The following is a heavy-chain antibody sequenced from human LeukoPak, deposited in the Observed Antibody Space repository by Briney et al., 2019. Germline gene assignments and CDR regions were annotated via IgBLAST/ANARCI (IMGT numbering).Heavy chain of an antibody. CDR3: ARAYYYDTRTRGAFDI. Sequence: ASVKVSCKASGYTFTGYYIHWVRQAPGQGLEWMGWINPNSGGTNYAQKFQGWVTMTRDTSISTAYMELSRLRSDDTAVYYCARAYYYDTRTRGAFDIWGQGTMVTVSS. D-gene: IGHD3-22*01. CDR2: INPNSGGT. J-gene: IGHJ3*02. CDR1: GYTFTGYY. V-gene: IGHV1-2*04.